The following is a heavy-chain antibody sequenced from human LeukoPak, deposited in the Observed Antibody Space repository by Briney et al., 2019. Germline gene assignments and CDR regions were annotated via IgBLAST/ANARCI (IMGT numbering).Heavy chain of an antibody. Sequence: PSETLSLTCTVSGGSITSYYWSWIRQPPGKGLEWIGYIYYSGSTNYNPSLKSRVTISVETSKNQFSLKLKSVTAADTAVYYCARGGYYGSGNDFRFDPWGQGTLVTVSS. V-gene: IGHV4-59*01. CDR1: GGSITSYY. J-gene: IGHJ5*02. D-gene: IGHD3-10*01. CDR3: ARGGYYGSGNDFRFDP. CDR2: IYYSGST.